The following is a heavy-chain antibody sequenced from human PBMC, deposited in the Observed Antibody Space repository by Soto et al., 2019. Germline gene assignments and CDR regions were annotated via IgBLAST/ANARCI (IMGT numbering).Heavy chain of an antibody. CDR3: ASSLPSGGITSPNWFDP. J-gene: IGHJ5*02. V-gene: IGHV1-69*01. CDR1: GGTFSSYA. D-gene: IGHD2-15*01. CDR2: IIPIFGTA. Sequence: QVQLVQSGAEVKKPGSSVKVSCKASGGTFSSYAISWVRQAPGQGLEWMGGIIPIFGTANYAQKFQGRVTITADESTSTAYMELSSLRSEDTAVYYCASSLPSGGITSPNWFDPWGQGTLVTVSS.